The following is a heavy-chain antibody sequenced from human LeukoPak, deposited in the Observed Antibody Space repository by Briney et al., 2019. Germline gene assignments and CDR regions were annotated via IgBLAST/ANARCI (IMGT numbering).Heavy chain of an antibody. CDR2: IYYSGST. J-gene: IGHJ3*02. CDR1: GGSISSYY. V-gene: IGHV4-59*01. CDR3: ARESQDDAFDI. Sequence: SETLSLTCTVSGGSISSYYWSWIRQPPGKGLEWIGYIYYSGSTNYNPSLKSRVTISVDTSKNQFSLKLSSVTAADTAVYYCARESQDDAFDIWGQGAMVAVSS.